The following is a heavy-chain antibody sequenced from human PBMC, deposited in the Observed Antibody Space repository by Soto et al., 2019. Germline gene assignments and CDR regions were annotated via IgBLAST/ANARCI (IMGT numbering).Heavy chain of an antibody. J-gene: IGHJ6*02. CDR2: IYYSGST. D-gene: IGHD3-10*01. V-gene: IGHV4-59*12. CDR3: ARGRYLWFGELWYSYYYGMDV. Sequence: SETLSLTCTVSGGSISSYYWSWIRQPPGKELQYIGYIYYSGSTYYNPSLKSRVTISVDTSKNQFSLKLSSVTAADTAVYYCARGRYLWFGELWYSYYYGMDVWGQGTTATVSS. CDR1: GGSISSYY.